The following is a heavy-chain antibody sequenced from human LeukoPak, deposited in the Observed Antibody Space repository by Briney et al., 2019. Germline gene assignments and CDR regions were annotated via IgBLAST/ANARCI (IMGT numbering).Heavy chain of an antibody. V-gene: IGHV4-34*01. D-gene: IGHD6-19*01. CDR2: INHSGST. CDR3: ARDLSSGWGFDY. CDR1: GGSFSGYY. J-gene: IGHJ4*02. Sequence: KPSETLSLTCAVYGGSFSGYYWSWIRQPPGKGLEWIGEINHSGSTNYNPSLKSRVTISVDTSKNQFSLKLSSVTAADTAVYYCARDLSSGWGFDYWGQGTLVTVSS.